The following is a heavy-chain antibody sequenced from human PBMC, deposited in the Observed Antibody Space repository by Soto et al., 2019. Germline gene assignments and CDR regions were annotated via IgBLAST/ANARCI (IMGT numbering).Heavy chain of an antibody. V-gene: IGHV4-30-2*02. CDR3: ASGYSGYPFDY. J-gene: IGHJ4*02. Sequence: PSETLSLTCGVSGGSLSGATYSWNWIRQPPGKGLEWIGYIFPSGTTYYNPSLKSRVTISVDTSKNQFSLKLSSVTAADTAVYYCASGYSGYPFDYWGQGTLVTVSS. CDR2: IFPSGTT. CDR1: GGSLSGATYS. D-gene: IGHD5-12*01.